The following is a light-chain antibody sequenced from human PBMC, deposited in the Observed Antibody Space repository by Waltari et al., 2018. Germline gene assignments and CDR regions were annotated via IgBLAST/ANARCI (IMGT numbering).Light chain of an antibody. Sequence: DIQLTQSPSSLSASVGDRVTINCQASQAVKKSLNWYQQKPGKAPRLLIYTASTLESGVPSRFSGDGSGTHFTLIISSLQPEDIATYYCQQYDSLPLTFGGGTKVE. J-gene: IGKJ4*01. CDR1: QAVKKS. V-gene: IGKV1-33*01. CDR2: TAS. CDR3: QQYDSLPLT.